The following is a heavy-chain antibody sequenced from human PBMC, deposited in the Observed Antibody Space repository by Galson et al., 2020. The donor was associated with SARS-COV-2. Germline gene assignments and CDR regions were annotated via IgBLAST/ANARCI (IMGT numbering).Heavy chain of an antibody. D-gene: IGHD6-19*01. V-gene: IGHV3-23*01. CDR1: GFTFSSYA. CDR3: AKGNGGWRGCVDY. Sequence: GESLKISCAASGFTFSSYAMNWVRQAPGKGLEWVSAISGSGGSTNYADSVKGRFTISRDNSKNTLYLQMNSLRVEDTAVYYCAKGNGGWRGCVDYWGQGTRVTGSS. CDR2: ISGSGGST. J-gene: IGHJ4*02.